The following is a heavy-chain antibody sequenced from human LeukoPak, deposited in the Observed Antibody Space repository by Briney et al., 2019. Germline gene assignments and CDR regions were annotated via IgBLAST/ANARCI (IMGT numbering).Heavy chain of an antibody. CDR1: GYTFTSYG. D-gene: IGHD2-2*01. J-gene: IGHJ5*02. CDR3: ARDENIVVVPAAEEDGYNWFDP. Sequence: ASVKVSCKASGYTFTSYGISWVRQAPGQGLEWMGWISAYNGNTNYAQKLQGGVTMTTDTSTSTAYMELRSLRSDDTAVYYCARDENIVVVPAAEEDGYNWFDPWGQGTLVTVSS. V-gene: IGHV1-18*01. CDR2: ISAYNGNT.